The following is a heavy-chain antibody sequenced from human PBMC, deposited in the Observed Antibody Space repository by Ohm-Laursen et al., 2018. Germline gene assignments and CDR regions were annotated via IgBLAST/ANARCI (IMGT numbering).Heavy chain of an antibody. J-gene: IGHJ4*02. CDR2: INPNSGGT. Sequence: ASVKVSCKASGYTFSDYYMHWVRQAPGQGLEWMGRINPNSGGTNYAQKFQGRVTMTRDTSISTAYMELSRLRSDDTAVYYFARGFSGWWGRIDYWGQGILVTVSS. CDR3: ARGFSGWWGRIDY. CDR1: GYTFSDYY. V-gene: IGHV1-2*06. D-gene: IGHD6-19*01.